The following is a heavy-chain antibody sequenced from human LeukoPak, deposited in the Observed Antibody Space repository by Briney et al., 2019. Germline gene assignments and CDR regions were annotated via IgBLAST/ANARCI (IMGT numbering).Heavy chain of an antibody. CDR1: GFTFSIYS. J-gene: IGHJ4*02. CDR3: ARAPHPYCSGGNCIYFDY. V-gene: IGHV3-21*01. CDR2: ISSSSGYI. D-gene: IGHD2-15*01. Sequence: GGSLRLSCAASGFTFSIYSMNWVRQAPGKGLGWVSSISSSSGYIYYTDSVKGRFTLSRDNAKKSLYLQMNSLRAEDTAVYYCARAPHPYCSGGNCIYFDYWGQGTLVTVSS.